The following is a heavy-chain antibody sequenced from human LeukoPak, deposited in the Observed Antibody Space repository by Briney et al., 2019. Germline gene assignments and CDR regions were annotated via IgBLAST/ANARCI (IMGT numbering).Heavy chain of an antibody. CDR2: VNLRGST. V-gene: IGHV4-4*02. CDR1: GGSITNTNY. J-gene: IGHJ4*02. CDR3: AREGGPYRPLDY. Sequence: PSETLSLTCGVSGGSITNTNYWTWVRQPPGKGLEWIGEVNLRGSTNYNPSLMGRVAIAVDTSENHISLQLPSVTAADTAVYYCAREGGPYRPLDYSGQGTLVTVSS.